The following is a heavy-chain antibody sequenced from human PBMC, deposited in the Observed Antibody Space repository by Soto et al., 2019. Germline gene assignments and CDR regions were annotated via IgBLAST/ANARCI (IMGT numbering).Heavy chain of an antibody. CDR2: IYSGGST. V-gene: IGHV3-66*01. D-gene: IGHD6-19*01. J-gene: IGHJ4*01. CDR1: GFTVSSNY. CDR3: ARDSGWYYY. Sequence: EVQLVESGGGLVQPGGSLRLSCAASGFTVSSNYMSWVRQAPGKGLEWVSVIYSGGSTYYADSVKSRFTISRDNSNITLYLQMNSLRAEDTAVYYGARDSGWYYYWGHGTLVTVSS.